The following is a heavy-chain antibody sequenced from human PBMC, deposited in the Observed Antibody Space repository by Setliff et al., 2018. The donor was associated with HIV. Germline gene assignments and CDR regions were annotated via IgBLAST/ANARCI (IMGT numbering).Heavy chain of an antibody. CDR1: GGSFSDYF. D-gene: IGHD4-17*01. Sequence: SETLSLTCAVYGGSFSDYFWSWIRQSPGKGLEWIGEISHSGDTQYNSSLKSRVTISIDTSKNQFSLRLSSVTGADTAVYYCARSPRLRGGHNWFDPWGQGTLVTVSS. V-gene: IGHV4-34*01. CDR2: ISHSGDT. J-gene: IGHJ5*02. CDR3: ARSPRLRGGHNWFDP.